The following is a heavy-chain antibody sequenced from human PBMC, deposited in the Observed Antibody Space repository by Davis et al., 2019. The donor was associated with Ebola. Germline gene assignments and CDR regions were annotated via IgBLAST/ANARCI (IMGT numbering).Heavy chain of an antibody. CDR1: GASISSSY. D-gene: IGHD3-22*01. CDR2: VHYSGST. Sequence: SETLSLTCTVPGASISSSYWSWIRQPPGKGLDWIGYVHYSGSTNYNPSLKRRLSMSVDTSKNQFSLKLSSVTAADTAVYYCARFSSGYYGRSYYYYGMDVWGQGTTVTVSS. J-gene: IGHJ6*02. V-gene: IGHV4-59*01. CDR3: ARFSSGYYGRSYYYYGMDV.